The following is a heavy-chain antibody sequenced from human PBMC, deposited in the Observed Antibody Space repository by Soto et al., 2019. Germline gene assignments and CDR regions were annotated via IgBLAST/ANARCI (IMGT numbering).Heavy chain of an antibody. CDR3: ARIYGSGVVDF. D-gene: IGHD3-10*01. J-gene: IGHJ4*02. Sequence: QLVASGGGLIQPGESLTLSCEASGFSVTNNYMYWVRQAPGKGLEWVSLIYSGGGTHYADFVNGRFIISRDNSKNTVYLQMSSLRVEDTGVYSCARIYGSGVVDFWGQGSLITVSS. CDR1: GFSVTNNY. CDR2: IYSGGGT. V-gene: IGHV3-53*01.